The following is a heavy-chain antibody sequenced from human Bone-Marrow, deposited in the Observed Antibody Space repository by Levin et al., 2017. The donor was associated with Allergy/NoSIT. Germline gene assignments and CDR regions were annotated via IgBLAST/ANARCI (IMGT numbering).Heavy chain of an antibody. J-gene: IGHJ4*02. D-gene: IGHD3-16*02. CDR3: TTADSAVKFDY. V-gene: IGHV3-49*04. CDR1: GFTFGDCA. CDR2: IRDSGFGGTT. Sequence: GGSLRLSCTGSGFTFGDCALTWVRQAPGKGLEWVGFIRDSGFGGTTEYAASVKGRFTISRDDSKSIAYLQMNALKTEDTAVYYCTTADSAVKFDYWGQGVQVTVSS.